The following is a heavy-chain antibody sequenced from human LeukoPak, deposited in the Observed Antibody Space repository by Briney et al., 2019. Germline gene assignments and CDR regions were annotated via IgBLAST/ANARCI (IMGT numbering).Heavy chain of an antibody. Sequence: PSETLSLTCTVSGGSISSISYYWGWIRQPPGKGLEYIGSIYYTGSTYYNPSLKSRVTISVDTFKTQFSLRLKSVTAADTAVYYCASIEIVGATGQFDYWGQGTLVTVSS. CDR3: ASIEIVGATGQFDY. D-gene: IGHD1-26*01. CDR1: GGSISSISYY. V-gene: IGHV4-39*07. J-gene: IGHJ4*02. CDR2: IYYTGST.